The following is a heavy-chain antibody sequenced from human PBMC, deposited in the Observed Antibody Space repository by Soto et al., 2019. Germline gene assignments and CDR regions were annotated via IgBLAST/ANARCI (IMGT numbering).Heavy chain of an antibody. CDR2: ISYDGSNK. Sequence: LRLSCAASGFTFSSYAMHWVRQAPGKGLEWVAVISYDGSNKYYADSVKGRFTISRDNSKNTLYLQMNSLRAEDTAVYYCARDLGIAAAGYYYGMDVWGQGTTVTVSS. D-gene: IGHD6-13*01. CDR1: GFTFSSYA. CDR3: ARDLGIAAAGYYYGMDV. V-gene: IGHV3-30-3*01. J-gene: IGHJ6*02.